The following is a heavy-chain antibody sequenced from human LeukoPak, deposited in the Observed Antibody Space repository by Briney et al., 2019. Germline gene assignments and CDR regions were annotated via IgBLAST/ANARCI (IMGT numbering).Heavy chain of an antibody. D-gene: IGHD5-18*01. CDR3: ARDEAVDFGYSFADY. CDR2: ISAYNGNT. CDR1: GYTFTSYG. Sequence: ASVNVSFKASGYTFTSYGISWVRQATGQGLEWMGWISAYNGNTNYAQKLQGRVTMTTDTSTSTAYMELRSLRSDDTAVYYCARDEAVDFGYSFADYWGQGTLVTVSS. J-gene: IGHJ4*02. V-gene: IGHV1-18*01.